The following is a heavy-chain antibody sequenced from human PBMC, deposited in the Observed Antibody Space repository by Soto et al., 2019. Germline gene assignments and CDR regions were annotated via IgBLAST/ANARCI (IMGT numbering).Heavy chain of an antibody. Sequence: QVQLQESGPGLVKPSGTLSLTCAVSSGSISSSNWWSWVRQPPGKGLEWIGEIYHSGSTNYNPSLKNRVTISVDKSKNQFSLKLSSVTAADTAVYYCARDGDIAAAAVRPAAFDIWGQGTMVTVSS. CDR1: SGSISSSNW. J-gene: IGHJ3*02. CDR3: ARDGDIAAAAVRPAAFDI. D-gene: IGHD6-13*01. CDR2: IYHSGST. V-gene: IGHV4-4*02.